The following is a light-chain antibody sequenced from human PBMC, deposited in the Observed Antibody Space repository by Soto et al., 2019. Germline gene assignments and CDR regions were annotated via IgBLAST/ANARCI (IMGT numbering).Light chain of an antibody. CDR2: GAS. CDR3: QQYNRWPFT. J-gene: IGKJ3*01. V-gene: IGKV3-15*01. CDR1: QTISNT. Sequence: EVVITQSPATLSVSPGDKVSLSCRANQTISNTLAWYQQKPGQAPRLLIYGASTRATGIPDRFSGSGSGTEFTLTISSLQSGDFAVYYCQQYNRWPFTFGPGTKVDIK.